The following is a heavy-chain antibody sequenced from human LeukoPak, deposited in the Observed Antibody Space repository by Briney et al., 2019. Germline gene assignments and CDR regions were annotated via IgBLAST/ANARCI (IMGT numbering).Heavy chain of an antibody. J-gene: IGHJ4*02. CDR1: GFTFSSYT. V-gene: IGHV3-23*01. Sequence: PGGSLRLSCAASGFTFSSYTMSWVRQAPGKGLEWVSPISGGGGRTYYADSVKGRFTISRDNSKNTLYLQMNSLGAEDTAVYYCTTVEKWVQLWLLKSYFDYWGQGTLVTVSS. D-gene: IGHD5-18*01. CDR3: TTVEKWVQLWLLKSYFDY. CDR2: ISGGGGRT.